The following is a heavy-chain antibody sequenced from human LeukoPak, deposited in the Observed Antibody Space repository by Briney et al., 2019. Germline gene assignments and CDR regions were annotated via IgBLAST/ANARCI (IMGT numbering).Heavy chain of an antibody. CDR2: IYTSGST. CDR1: GGSISSGSYY. J-gene: IGHJ6*02. Sequence: SETLSLTCTVSGGSISSGSYYWSWIRQPAGKGLEWIGRIYTSGSTNYNPSLKSRVTISVDTSKNQFSLKLSSVTAADTAVYYCVRDAPVGMDVWGQGTTVTVSS. V-gene: IGHV4-61*02. CDR3: VRDAPVGMDV.